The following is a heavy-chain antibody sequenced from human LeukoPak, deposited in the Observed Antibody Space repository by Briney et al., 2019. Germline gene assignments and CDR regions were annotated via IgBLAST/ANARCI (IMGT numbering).Heavy chain of an antibody. CDR2: SIPIFGTT. J-gene: IGHJ4*02. CDR3: ARDGERFVVRSYSFDY. Sequence: GASVTVSFKTSVGTFITYYISWVRQAPGQGLEWMGGSIPIFGTTNYAQKFQGRVTITADQSKSTAYMELSSLRSEDTAVYYCARDGERFVVRSYSFDYWGQGTLVTVSS. CDR1: VGTFITYY. D-gene: IGHD3-10*01. V-gene: IGHV1-69*13.